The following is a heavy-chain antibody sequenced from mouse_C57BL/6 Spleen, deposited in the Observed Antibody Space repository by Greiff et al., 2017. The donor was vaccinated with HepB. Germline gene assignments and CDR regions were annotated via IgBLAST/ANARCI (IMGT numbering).Heavy chain of an antibody. J-gene: IGHJ1*03. CDR3: ARSYYGNPYWYFDV. CDR1: GYTFTSYW. D-gene: IGHD2-1*01. CDR2: IDPSDSYT. V-gene: IGHV1-59*01. Sequence: LQPGAELVRPGTSVKLSCKASGYTFTSYWMHWVKQRPGQGLEWIGVIDPSDSYTNYNQKFKGKATLTVDTSSSTAYMQLSSLTSEDSAVYYCARSYYGNPYWYFDVWGTGTTVTVSS.